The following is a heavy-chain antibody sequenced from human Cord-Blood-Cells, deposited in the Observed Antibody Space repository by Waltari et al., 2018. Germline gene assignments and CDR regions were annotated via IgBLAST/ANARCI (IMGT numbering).Heavy chain of an antibody. CDR1: GGTFSSYA. CDR3: ARARCSSTSCYTSWGEFDY. CDR2: IIPIFGTA. Sequence: ASGGTFSSYAISWVRQAPGQGLEWMGGIIPIFGTANYAQKFQGRVTITADESTSTAYMELSSLRSEDTAVYYCARARCSSTSCYTSWGEFDYWGQGTLVTVSS. V-gene: IGHV1-69*01. J-gene: IGHJ4*02. D-gene: IGHD2-2*02.